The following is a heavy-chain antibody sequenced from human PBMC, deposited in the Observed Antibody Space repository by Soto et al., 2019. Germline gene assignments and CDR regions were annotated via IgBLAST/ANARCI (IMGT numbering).Heavy chain of an antibody. CDR2: IWYDGSNK. D-gene: IGHD4-17*01. CDR3: ARDGRTSNYVDDY. J-gene: IGHJ4*02. Sequence: PGGSLRLSCAASGFTFSSYGMHWVRQAPGKGLEWVAVIWYDGSNKYYADSVKGRFTISRDNSKNTLYLQMNSLRAEDTAVYYCARDGRTSNYVDDYWGQGTLVTVSS. CDR1: GFTFSSYG. V-gene: IGHV3-33*01.